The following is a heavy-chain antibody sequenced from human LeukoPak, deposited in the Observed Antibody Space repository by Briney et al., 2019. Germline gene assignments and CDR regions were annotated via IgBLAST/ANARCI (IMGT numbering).Heavy chain of an antibody. J-gene: IGHJ4*02. Sequence: GGSLRLSCAASGFTFSSYGMHWVRQAPGKGLEWVAFIRMDGSNKYYADSVKDRFTISRDNSKNTLYLQMNSLRAEDTAVYYCARQDYGGNSGEFDYWGQGTLVTASS. D-gene: IGHD4-23*01. CDR2: IRMDGSNK. CDR3: ARQDYGGNSGEFDY. CDR1: GFTFSSYG. V-gene: IGHV3-30*02.